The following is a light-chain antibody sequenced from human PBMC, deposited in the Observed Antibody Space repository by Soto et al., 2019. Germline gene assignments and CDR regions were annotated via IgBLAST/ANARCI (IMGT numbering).Light chain of an antibody. CDR2: ANN. Sequence: QSVLTQPPSASGTPGQRVTISWSGSSSNIATNTANWYQHLPEMAPKLLIYANNQRPSGVPDRFSGSKSGTSASLAISGLQSEDEADYYCAAWDDRLNGVIFGGGTKLTVL. CDR1: SSNIATNT. V-gene: IGLV1-44*01. J-gene: IGLJ2*01. CDR3: AAWDDRLNGVI.